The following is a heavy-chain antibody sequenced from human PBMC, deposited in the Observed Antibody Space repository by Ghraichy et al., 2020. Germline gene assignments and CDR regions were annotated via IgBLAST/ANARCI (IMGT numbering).Heavy chain of an antibody. V-gene: IGHV4-31*03. Sequence: SETLSLTCTVSGGSISSGGYYWSWIRQHPGKGLEWIGYIYYSGSTYYNPSLKSRVTISVDTSKNQFSLKLSSVTAADTAVYYCARGRDSSGYDLGPGNWYFDLWGRGTLVTVSS. J-gene: IGHJ2*01. CDR1: GGSISSGGYY. CDR3: ARGRDSSGYDLGPGNWYFDL. D-gene: IGHD3-22*01. CDR2: IYYSGST.